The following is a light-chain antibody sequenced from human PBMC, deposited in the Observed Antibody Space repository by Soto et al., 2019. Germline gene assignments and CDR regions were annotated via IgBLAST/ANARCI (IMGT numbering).Light chain of an antibody. CDR3: VLYMGSGIWV. V-gene: IGLV8-61*01. Sequence: QAVVTQEPSFSVSPGATVTLTCGLSSGSVSTNNYPSWYQQTPGQAPRTLIYSTYTRSSGVPHRFSASILGNKAALTITGAKADDESDYYCVLYMGSGIWVFGGGTKLTVL. CDR2: STY. CDR1: SGSVSTNNY. J-gene: IGLJ3*02.